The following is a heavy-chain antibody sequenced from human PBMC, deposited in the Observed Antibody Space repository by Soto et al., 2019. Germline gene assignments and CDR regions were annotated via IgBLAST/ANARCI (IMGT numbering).Heavy chain of an antibody. CDR1: GFTFSSYA. CDR3: ARDFYYYDSRGPFDY. D-gene: IGHD3-22*01. J-gene: IGHJ4*02. V-gene: IGHV3-30-3*01. CDR2: ISYDGSNK. Sequence: QVQLVESGGGVVQPGRSLRLSCAASGFTFSSYAMHWVRQAPGKGLEWVAVISYDGSNKYYADYVKGRFTISRDNSKNTLYLQMNSLRAEDTAVYYCARDFYYYDSRGPFDYWGQGTLVHVSS.